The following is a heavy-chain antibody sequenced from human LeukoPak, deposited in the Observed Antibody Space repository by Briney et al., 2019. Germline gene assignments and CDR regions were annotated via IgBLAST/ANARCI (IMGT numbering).Heavy chain of an antibody. Sequence: SETLSLTCTVSGASISSYYWSWIRQPPGEGLEWIGYIFYRGSTNYNPSLKSRVTISVDTSKNQFSLKLSSVTAADTAVYYCASGPYPAAGTDHQFDYWGQGILVTVSS. CDR3: ASGPYPAAGTDHQFDY. V-gene: IGHV4-59*01. CDR1: GASISSYY. D-gene: IGHD6-13*01. CDR2: IFYRGST. J-gene: IGHJ4*02.